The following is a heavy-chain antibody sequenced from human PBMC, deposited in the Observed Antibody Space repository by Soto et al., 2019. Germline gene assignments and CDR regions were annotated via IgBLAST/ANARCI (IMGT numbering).Heavy chain of an antibody. Sequence: PGGSLRLSCAASGFTFSSYWMSWVRQAPGKGLEWVANIKQDGSEKYYVDSVKGRFTISRDNAKNSLYLQMNSLRAEDTAVYYCARDPRXSIAVAGNYYYFFGMDVWGQGTTVTVSS. CDR2: IKQDGSEK. J-gene: IGHJ6*02. CDR1: GFTFSSYW. D-gene: IGHD6-19*01. CDR3: ARDPRXSIAVAGNYYYFFGMDV. V-gene: IGHV3-7*01.